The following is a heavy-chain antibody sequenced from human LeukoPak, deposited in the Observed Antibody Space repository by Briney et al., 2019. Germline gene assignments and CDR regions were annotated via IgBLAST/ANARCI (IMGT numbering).Heavy chain of an antibody. J-gene: IGHJ5*02. CDR3: ARGGYCTNGVCYRGDNWFDP. CDR2: ISSSSSYI. D-gene: IGHD2-8*01. V-gene: IGHV3-21*01. CDR1: GFTFSSYS. Sequence: PGGSLRLSCAASGFTFSSYSMNWVRQAPGKGLEWVSSISSSSSYIYYADSVKGRFTISRDNAKNSLYLQMNSLRAEDTAVYYCARGGYCTNGVCYRGDNWFDPWGQGTLVTVSS.